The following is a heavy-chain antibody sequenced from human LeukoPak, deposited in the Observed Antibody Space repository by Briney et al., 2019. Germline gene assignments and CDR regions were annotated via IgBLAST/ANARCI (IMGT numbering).Heavy chain of an antibody. J-gene: IGHJ2*01. V-gene: IGHV4-31*03. CDR2: IYYSGST. Sequence: PSETLSLTCTVSGGSISSGGFWWSCIRQHPGKGLEWMGYIYYSGSTYYNPSLKGRVTMSVDTSKNQFSLKLSSVTAADTAVYYCARAILTPSGYVWYFDLWGRGTLVTVSS. CDR3: ARAILTPSGYVWYFDL. D-gene: IGHD3-3*01. CDR1: GGSISSGGFW.